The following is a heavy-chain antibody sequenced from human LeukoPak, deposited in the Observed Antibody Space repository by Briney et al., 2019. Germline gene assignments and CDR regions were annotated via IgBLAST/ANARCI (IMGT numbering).Heavy chain of an antibody. CDR3: ARGFRGRKRFDP. Sequence: PGGSLRLSCAASGFTFSSYWMSWVRQAPGKGLEWVANIKHDGSAKYYVDSVKGRFTISRDNTKNSLYLQMNSLRAEDTAVYYCARGFRGRKRFDPWGQGTLVTVSS. V-gene: IGHV3-7*02. J-gene: IGHJ5*02. CDR1: GFTFSSYW. D-gene: IGHD3-16*01. CDR2: IKHDGSAK.